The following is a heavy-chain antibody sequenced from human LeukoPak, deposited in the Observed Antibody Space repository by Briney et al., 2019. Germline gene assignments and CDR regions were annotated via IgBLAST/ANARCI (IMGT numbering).Heavy chain of an antibody. Sequence: PGESLRLSCAASGFTFSTYNMNWVRQAPGKGLEWVSHITSSSSNIYYADSVKGRFTVSRDNAKNALYLQMNSLRDEDTAVYYCATSENYYLEYWGQGTLVTVSS. CDR2: ITSSSSNI. J-gene: IGHJ4*02. D-gene: IGHD1-7*01. CDR3: ATSENYYLEY. CDR1: GFTFSTYN. V-gene: IGHV3-48*02.